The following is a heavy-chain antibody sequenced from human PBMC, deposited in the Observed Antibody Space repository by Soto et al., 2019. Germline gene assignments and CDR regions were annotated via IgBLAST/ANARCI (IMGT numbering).Heavy chain of an antibody. CDR3: ARSQVGGIAAAGMDY. Sequence: PGVPLRVSWKGAGCRFISYGMSWVSKMHGKGLQWMASIGPSDSYTNYSPSFQGHVTISADKSISTAYLQWSSLKASDTAMYYCARSQVGGIAAAGMDYWGQGTLVTVSS. D-gene: IGHD6-13*01. V-gene: IGHV5-10-1*01. CDR1: GCRFISYG. CDR2: IGPSDSYT. J-gene: IGHJ4*02.